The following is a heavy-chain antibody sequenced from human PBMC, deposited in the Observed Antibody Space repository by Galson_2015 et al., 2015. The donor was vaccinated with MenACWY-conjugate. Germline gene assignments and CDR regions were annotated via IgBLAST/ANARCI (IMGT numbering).Heavy chain of an antibody. Sequence: SLRLSCAASGFTFPGYDFNWVRQAPGKGLEWLSYISKSGSPIYYADSVKGRFTISRDNIKNSLFLEMNSLRAADTGIYYCARERTSIPQSLYYSDVWGKGTTTTVSS. V-gene: IGHV3-48*03. CDR1: GFTFPGYD. D-gene: IGHD1/OR15-1a*01. CDR3: ARERTSIPQSLYYSDV. J-gene: IGHJ6*03. CDR2: ISKSGSPI.